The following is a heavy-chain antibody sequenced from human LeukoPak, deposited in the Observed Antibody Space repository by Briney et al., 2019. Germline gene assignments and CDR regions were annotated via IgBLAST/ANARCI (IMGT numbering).Heavy chain of an antibody. Sequence: GGSLRLSCAASGFTFSSHAMSWVRQAPGKGLEWVSAITSGSGSNVYYTDSLKGRFTISRDNSRNTLYLHMNSLRAEDTAVYYCARHGSWSFDYWGQGTLLTVSA. J-gene: IGHJ4*02. CDR3: ARHGSWSFDY. CDR2: ITSGSGSNV. CDR1: GFTFSSHA. V-gene: IGHV3-23*01. D-gene: IGHD6-13*01.